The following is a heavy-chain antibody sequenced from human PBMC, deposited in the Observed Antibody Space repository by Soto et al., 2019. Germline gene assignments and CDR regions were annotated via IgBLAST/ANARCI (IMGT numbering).Heavy chain of an antibody. CDR1: GYSFSRYG. J-gene: IGHJ6*02. Sequence: QAQLVQSGAEVKEPGALVKVSCKTSGYSFSRYGISWVRQAPGQGLEWMGWISAYNENTKYAQKFQGRVTMTTDTSTSTDYMELRSLTSDDTAMYYCAREGFCSSGSCALYSHDFFGMDVWGQGTTVTVSS. D-gene: IGHD2-15*01. CDR3: AREGFCSSGSCALYSHDFFGMDV. CDR2: ISAYNENT. V-gene: IGHV1-18*01.